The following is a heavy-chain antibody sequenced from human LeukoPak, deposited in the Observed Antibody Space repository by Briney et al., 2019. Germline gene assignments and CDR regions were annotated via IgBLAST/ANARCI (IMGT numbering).Heavy chain of an antibody. Sequence: PGGSLRLSCAASGFNFDQYAMNWVRQAPGKGLEWVSFISGGGAKTFYADSVEGRFSISRDNSKNTVYLHMNSLRAEDTAIYYCAKCSSSYGNDALDIWGQGTMVTVSS. J-gene: IGHJ3*02. CDR1: GFNFDQYA. CDR2: ISGGGAKT. D-gene: IGHD3-16*01. V-gene: IGHV3-23*01. CDR3: AKCSSSYGNDALDI.